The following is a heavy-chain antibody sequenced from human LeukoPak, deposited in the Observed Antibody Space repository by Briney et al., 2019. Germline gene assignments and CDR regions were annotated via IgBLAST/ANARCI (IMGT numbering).Heavy chain of an antibody. J-gene: IGHJ4*02. CDR2: IWYDGSNK. D-gene: IGHD4-23*01. V-gene: IGHV3-33*06. CDR3: AKDSYGGNSKFDY. CDR1: GFTFSSYG. Sequence: GGSPRLSCAASGFTFSSYGMHWVRQAPGKGLEWVAVIWYDGSNKYYADSVKGRFTISRDNSKNTLYLQMNSLRAEDTVVYYCAKDSYGGNSKFDYWGQGTLVTVSS.